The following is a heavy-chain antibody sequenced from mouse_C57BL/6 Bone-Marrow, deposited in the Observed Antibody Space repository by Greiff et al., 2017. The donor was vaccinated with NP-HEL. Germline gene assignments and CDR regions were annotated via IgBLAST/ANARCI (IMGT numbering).Heavy chain of an antibody. D-gene: IGHD1-1*01. J-gene: IGHJ2*01. CDR1: GYSITSCYY. CDR3: ASLITTAYFDY. V-gene: IGHV3-6*01. CDR2: ISYDGSN. Sequence: VQLKQSGPGLVKPSQSLSLTCSVTGYSITSCYYWNWIRQFPGNKLEWMGYISYDGSNNYNPSLKNRISITRDTSKNQFFLKLNSVTTEDTATYYCASLITTAYFDYWGQGTTLTVSS.